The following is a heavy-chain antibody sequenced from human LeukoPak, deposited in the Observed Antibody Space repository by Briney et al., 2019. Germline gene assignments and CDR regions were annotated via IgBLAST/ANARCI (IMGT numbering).Heavy chain of an antibody. V-gene: IGHV3-23*01. CDR2: ILGSGADT. Sequence: GSLRLSCAASGFTFGNYAMSWVRQAPGKGLEWVSIILGSGADTYYADSVRGRFTISRDNAKNSLYLQMNSLRAEDTAVYYCATYYYGSGSYPFPFDYWGQGTLVTVSS. D-gene: IGHD3-10*01. CDR3: ATYYYGSGSYPFPFDY. CDR1: GFTFGNYA. J-gene: IGHJ4*02.